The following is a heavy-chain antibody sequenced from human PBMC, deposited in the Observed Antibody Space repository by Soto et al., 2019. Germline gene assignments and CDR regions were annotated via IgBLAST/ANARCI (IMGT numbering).Heavy chain of an antibody. D-gene: IGHD2-2*02. J-gene: IGHJ6*02. V-gene: IGHV3-13*05. CDR2: IGAARDP. Sequence: HPGGSLRLSCATSGFTFSNFDMHWVRQVPGKGLEWVSAIGAARDPYYLGSVKGRFTISRENAKNSVYLQMNDLRAGDSAVYYCAGAYTGRLPRRADYYYAMDVWGQGTTVTVSS. CDR1: GFTFSNFD. CDR3: AGAYTGRLPRRADYYYAMDV.